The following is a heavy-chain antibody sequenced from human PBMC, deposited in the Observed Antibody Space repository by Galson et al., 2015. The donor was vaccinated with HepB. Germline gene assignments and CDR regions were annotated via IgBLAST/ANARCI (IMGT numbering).Heavy chain of an antibody. Sequence: SLRLSCAASGFTVSSNYMSWVRQAPGKGLEWVSVIYSGGSTYYADSVKGRFTISRDNSKNTLYLQMNSLRAEDTAVYYCATPPPFGELSKEAYYFDYWGQGTLVTVSS. D-gene: IGHD3-10*01. V-gene: IGHV3-66*01. CDR3: ATPPPFGELSKEAYYFDY. CDR2: IYSGGST. CDR1: GFTVSSNY. J-gene: IGHJ4*02.